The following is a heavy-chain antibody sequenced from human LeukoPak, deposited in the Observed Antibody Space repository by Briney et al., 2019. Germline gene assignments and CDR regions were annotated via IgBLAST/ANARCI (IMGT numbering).Heavy chain of an antibody. CDR3: ARGTQFYYVSGSRPSGYYYMDA. CDR1: GGSISSGSYY. CDR2: IYTSGST. Sequence: SETLSLTCTVSGGSISSGSYYWSWIRQPAGKGLEWIGRIYTSGSTNYNPSLKSRITITVDTAKNQFSLKLSSVTAAVPALYYCARGTQFYYVSGSRPSGYYYMDAGGKGPTVTIS. J-gene: IGHJ6*03. D-gene: IGHD3-10*01. V-gene: IGHV4-61*02.